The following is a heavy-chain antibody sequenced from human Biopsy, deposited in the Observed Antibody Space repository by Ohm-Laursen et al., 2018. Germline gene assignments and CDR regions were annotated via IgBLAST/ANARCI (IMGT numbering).Heavy chain of an antibody. J-gene: IGHJ6*02. CDR1: GGSMSSYY. D-gene: IGHD2/OR15-2a*01. V-gene: IGHV4-59*01. CDR3: ARATNSTGWPYYYFYGMDV. CDR2: IYNSGST. Sequence: GTLSLTCTVSGGSMSSYYWTWIRQPPGKGLAWIGYIYNSGSTNYNPSLKSRVTISVAVDTSTSQFSLRLSSVTAADTAVYYCARATNSTGWPYYYFYGMDVWGQGTTVTVSS.